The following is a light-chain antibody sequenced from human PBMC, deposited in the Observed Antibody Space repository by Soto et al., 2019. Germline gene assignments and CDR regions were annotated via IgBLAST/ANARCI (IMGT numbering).Light chain of an antibody. CDR3: QQYDTFPRT. CDR2: DAS. CDR1: QSINTY. Sequence: DIQMTQSPSSLSASEGDRVTIPCRSSQSINTYLNWYQQKPGKAPKLLIYDASSLESGVPQRFSGSGSGTEFTLTISSLQPDDVATFYGQQYDTFPRTFGQGTKVDIK. J-gene: IGKJ1*01. V-gene: IGKV1-39*01.